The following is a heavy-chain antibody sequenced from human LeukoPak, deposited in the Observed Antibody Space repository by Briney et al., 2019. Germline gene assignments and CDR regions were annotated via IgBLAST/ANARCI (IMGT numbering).Heavy chain of an antibody. V-gene: IGHV1-18*01. CDR1: DYTFTSNG. Sequence: ASVKVSCKASDYTFTSNGISWVRQAPGQGLEWMGWISAYNGNTYYVQKFQGRVTMTTDTSTSTAYMELRSLRSDDTAVCYCARDKGTGPYYFDYWGQGTLVTVSS. CDR2: ISAYNGNT. J-gene: IGHJ4*02. D-gene: IGHD3-10*01. CDR3: ARDKGTGPYYFDY.